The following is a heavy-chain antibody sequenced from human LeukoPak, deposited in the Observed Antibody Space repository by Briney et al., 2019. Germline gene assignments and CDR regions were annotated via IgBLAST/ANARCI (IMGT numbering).Heavy chain of an antibody. CDR1: GGSFSGYS. Sequence: SETLSLTCAVYGGSFSGYSWSWIRQPPGKGLEWIGEINHSGSTNYNPSLKSRVTISIDTSERQFSLKLSSVTAADTAVYYCARGVRVAVDHPHVDYWGQGSRVTVSS. D-gene: IGHD6-19*01. V-gene: IGHV4-34*01. CDR3: ARGVRVAVDHPHVDY. J-gene: IGHJ4*02. CDR2: INHSGST.